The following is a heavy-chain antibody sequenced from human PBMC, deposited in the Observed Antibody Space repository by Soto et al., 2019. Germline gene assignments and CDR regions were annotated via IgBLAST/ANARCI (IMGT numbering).Heavy chain of an antibody. CDR2: INHSGST. V-gene: IGHV4-34*01. D-gene: IGHD3-10*01. CDR1: GGSFSGYY. CDR3: ASLAPITMVRGVIIHYYYGMDV. J-gene: IGHJ6*02. Sequence: QVQLQQWGAGLLKPSETLSLTCAVYGGSFSGYYWSWIRQPPGKGLEWIGEINHSGSTNYNPSLKSRVPISVDTSKNQFSLKLSSVTAADTAVYYCASLAPITMVRGVIIHYYYGMDVWGQGTTVTVSS.